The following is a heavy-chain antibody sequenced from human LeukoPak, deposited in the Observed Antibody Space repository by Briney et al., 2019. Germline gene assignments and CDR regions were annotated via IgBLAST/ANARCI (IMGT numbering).Heavy chain of an antibody. D-gene: IGHD6-6*01. J-gene: IGHJ4*02. V-gene: IGHV3-33*06. CDR1: GFTFSSYE. Sequence: GGSLRLSXAASGFTFSSYEMNWVRQAPGKGLEWVAVIWYDGSNKYYADSVKGRFTISRDNSKNTLYLQMNSLRAEDTAVYYCAKPFEYSSSSCLDYWGQGTLVTVSS. CDR2: IWYDGSNK. CDR3: AKPFEYSSSSCLDY.